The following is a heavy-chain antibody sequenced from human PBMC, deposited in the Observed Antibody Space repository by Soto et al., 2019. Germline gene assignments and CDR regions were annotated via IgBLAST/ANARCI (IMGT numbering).Heavy chain of an antibody. V-gene: IGHV3-53*01. CDR1: GITVTSNY. CDR2: IYRGGST. Sequence: GGSLRLSCAASGITVTSNYMSWVRQAPGKGLEWVAVIYRGGSTYYADSVKGRFTISRDNSKNTLYLQMNSLRAEDTAVYFCARVREFKGFGGRTYFDYWGLGTLVTVSS. J-gene: IGHJ4*02. D-gene: IGHD3-16*01. CDR3: ARVREFKGFGGRTYFDY.